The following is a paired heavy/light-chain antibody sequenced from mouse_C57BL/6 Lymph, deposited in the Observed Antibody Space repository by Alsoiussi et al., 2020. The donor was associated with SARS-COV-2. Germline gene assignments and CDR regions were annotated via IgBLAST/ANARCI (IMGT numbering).Heavy chain of an antibody. CDR1: GYTFTDYY. D-gene: IGHD4-1*01. J-gene: IGHJ3*01. CDR2: INPNNGGT. Sequence: EVQLQQSGPELVKPGASVKISCKASGYTFTDYYMNWVKQSHGKSLEWIGDINPNNGGTSYNQKFKGKATLTVDKSSSTAYMELRSLTSEDSAVYYCARDWVGAWFAYWGQGTLVTVSA. V-gene: IGHV1-26*01. CDR3: ARDWVGAWFAY.
Light chain of an antibody. CDR1: QSIGTS. J-gene: IGKJ5*01. Sequence: DILLTQSPAILSVSPGERVSFSCRASQSIGTSIHWYQQRTNGSPRLLIKYASESISGIPSRFSGSGSGTDFTLSINSVESEDIADYYCQQSNSWPTTFGAGTKLELK. CDR3: QQSNSWPTT. CDR2: YAS. V-gene: IGKV5-48*01.